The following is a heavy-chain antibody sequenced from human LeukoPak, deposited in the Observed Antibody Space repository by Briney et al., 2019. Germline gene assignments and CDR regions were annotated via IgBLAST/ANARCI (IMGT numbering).Heavy chain of an antibody. D-gene: IGHD3-22*01. CDR1: GYTFTSYG. V-gene: IGHV1-2*02. J-gene: IGHJ4*02. CDR3: ARSTHDSSGYYDDY. Sequence: ASVKVSCKASGYTFTSYGISWVRQAPGQGLEWMGWINPNSGGTNYAQKFQGRVTMTRDTSISTAYMELSRLRSDDTAVYYCARSTHDSSGYYDDYWGQGTLVTVSS. CDR2: INPNSGGT.